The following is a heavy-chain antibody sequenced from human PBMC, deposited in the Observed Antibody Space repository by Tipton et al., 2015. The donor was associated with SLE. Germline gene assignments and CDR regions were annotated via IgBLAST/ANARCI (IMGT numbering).Heavy chain of an antibody. Sequence: TLSLTCTVSDDSISSYYWNWIRQPPGKGLEWIGYIDYSGSTNYNPSLKSRVTILIDTSKNQFSLRLSSVTAADTAVYYCASKPSYYYYYGMDVWGQGTTVTVSS. V-gene: IGHV4-59*01. CDR1: DDSISSYY. CDR2: IDYSGST. CDR3: ASKPSYYYYYGMDV. J-gene: IGHJ6*02.